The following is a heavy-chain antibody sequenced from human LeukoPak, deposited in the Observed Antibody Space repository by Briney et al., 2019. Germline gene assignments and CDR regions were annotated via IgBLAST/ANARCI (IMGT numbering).Heavy chain of an antibody. J-gene: IGHJ4*02. CDR1: GFTFSSDA. CDR2: ITGSDDTT. Sequence: GGSLRLSCAASGFTFSSDAMTWVRQAPGEGLEWVSAITGSDDTTYYADSVKGRFTISRDYSKNTVHLQLNNLRAEDTAMYYCAKGPQLYSGYHPDYWGQGTLVTVSS. D-gene: IGHD5-12*01. V-gene: IGHV3-23*01. CDR3: AKGPQLYSGYHPDY.